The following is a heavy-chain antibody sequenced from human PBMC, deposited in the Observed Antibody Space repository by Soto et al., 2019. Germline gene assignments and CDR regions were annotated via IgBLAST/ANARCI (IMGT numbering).Heavy chain of an antibody. CDR3: ARASSVVVIAGYFDY. CDR2: IYYSGST. CDR1: GGSISSGGYY. J-gene: IGHJ4*02. V-gene: IGHV4-31*03. Sequence: PSETLSLTCTVSGGSISSGGYYWSWIRQHPGKGLEWIGHIYYSGSTYYNPSLKSRVTISVDTSKNQFSLKLSSVTAADTAVYYCARASSVVVIAGYFDYWGQGTLVTVSS. D-gene: IGHD3-22*01.